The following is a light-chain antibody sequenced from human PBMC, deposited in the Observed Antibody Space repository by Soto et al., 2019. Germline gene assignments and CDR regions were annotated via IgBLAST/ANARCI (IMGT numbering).Light chain of an antibody. Sequence: DIVMTQSPDSLAVSLGERATINCKSSQSVLYSSNNKNYLAWYQQKSGQPPKLLIYWASTRESGVPDRFSGSGSGPDFTLTISSLQAEDVAVYYCQQYYSPWTFGQGTKVEIK. CDR2: WAS. CDR1: QSVLYSSNNKNY. J-gene: IGKJ1*01. V-gene: IGKV4-1*01. CDR3: QQYYSPWT.